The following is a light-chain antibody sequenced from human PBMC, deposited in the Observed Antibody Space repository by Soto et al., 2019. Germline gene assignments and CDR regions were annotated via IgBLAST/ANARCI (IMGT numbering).Light chain of an antibody. V-gene: IGKV1-5*03. J-gene: IGKJ1*01. CDR1: QSISSW. Sequence: DIQMTQSPSTLSASVGDRVTITCRASQSISSWLAWYQQKPGKAPKLLIYKASSLESGVPSRFSGSGSGTESPLTISSRQPDDFATYYCQQYNIYWTFGQGTKVEIK. CDR3: QQYNIYWT. CDR2: KAS.